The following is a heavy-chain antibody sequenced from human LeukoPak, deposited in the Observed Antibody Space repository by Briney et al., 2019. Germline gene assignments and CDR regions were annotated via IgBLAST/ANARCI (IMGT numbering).Heavy chain of an antibody. D-gene: IGHD2-2*02. CDR3: ARALYGHDSFDF. V-gene: IGHV1-69*04. CDR2: IIPFLDKE. J-gene: IGHJ4*02. Sequence: SVKVSCKAPGGTFESYAINWVRQAPGQGLEWMGRIIPFLDKEKHAQKFQGRLTVTADKSTTTAYMELNSLRSEDSAIYFCARALYGHDSFDFWGQGTLVTVSS. CDR1: GGTFESYA.